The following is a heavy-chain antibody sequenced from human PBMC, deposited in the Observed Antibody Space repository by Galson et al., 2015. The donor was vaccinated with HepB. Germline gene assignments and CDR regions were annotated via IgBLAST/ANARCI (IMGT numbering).Heavy chain of an antibody. D-gene: IGHD2-2*01. CDR1: GFSLSTYA. V-gene: IGHV3-30*04. J-gene: IGHJ4*02. CDR3: ARGSDQPLL. Sequence: SLRLSCAASGFSLSTYAMHWVRQAPGKGLEWVAVIWYDGSNKNYADSVKGRFTISKDNSKNTLSLQMNSLRTEDTAVYYCARGSDQPLLWGQGTLVTVSS. CDR2: IWYDGSNK.